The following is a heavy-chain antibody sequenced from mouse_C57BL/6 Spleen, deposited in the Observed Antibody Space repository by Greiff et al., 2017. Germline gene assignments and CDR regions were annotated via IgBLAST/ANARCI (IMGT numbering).Heavy chain of an antibody. CDR1: GYTFTSYW. CDR3: SRQLRLRYAMDY. J-gene: IGHJ4*01. D-gene: IGHD3-2*02. CDR2: IDPSASYT. V-gene: IGHV1-69*01. Sequence: QVQLQQPGAELVMPGASVKLSCKASGYTFTSYWMHWVKQRPGQGLEWIGEIDPSASYTTYNQQFKGKSTLTVDKSSSTAYMQLSSLTSQDSAVYYCSRQLRLRYAMDYWGQGTSVTVSS.